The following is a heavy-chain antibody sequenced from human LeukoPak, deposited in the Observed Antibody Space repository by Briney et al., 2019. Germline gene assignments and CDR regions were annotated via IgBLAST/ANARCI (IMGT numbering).Heavy chain of an antibody. D-gene: IGHD2-2*01. CDR2: INPDRGGT. V-gene: IGHV1-2*02. Sequence: ASVKVSCNASGYTFTGFYIHWVRQAPGQGLEWMGWINPDRGGTNYAQKFQGRVTLTRDTSINTAYMELSGLTSDDTAMYYCVREDFVVIPAAMRGDYWGQGTLVIVSS. CDR3: VREDFVVIPAAMRGDY. CDR1: GYTFTGFY. J-gene: IGHJ4*02.